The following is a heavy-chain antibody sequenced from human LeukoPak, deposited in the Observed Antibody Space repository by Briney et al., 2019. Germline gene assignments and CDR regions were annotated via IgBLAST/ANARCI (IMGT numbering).Heavy chain of an antibody. CDR3: ARAPSATGSFDY. CDR1: GYTFTSYD. CDR2: MNPKSGNT. J-gene: IGHJ4*02. V-gene: IGHV1-8*01. Sequence: ASVKVSCKASGYTFTSYDINWVRQATGQGLEWMGWMNPKSGNTGYAQKFQGRVTMTRNTSISTAYMELSSLRSEDTAVYYCARAPSATGSFDYWGQGTLVTVSS. D-gene: IGHD4-17*01.